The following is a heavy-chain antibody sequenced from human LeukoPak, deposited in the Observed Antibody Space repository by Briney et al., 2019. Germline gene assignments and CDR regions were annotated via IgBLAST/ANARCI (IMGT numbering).Heavy chain of an antibody. J-gene: IGHJ4*02. Sequence: GGSLRLSCAASGFTFSNRGMHWVRQAPGKGLEWLSFIRFDGNPTYSADSVKGRFTISRDNSKNTVYLQMNSLRVEDTAVYYCAKISAIFGVVHTYWGQGTLVTGSS. V-gene: IGHV3-30*02. CDR3: AKISAIFGVVHTY. CDR1: GFTFSNRG. CDR2: IRFDGNPT. D-gene: IGHD3-3*01.